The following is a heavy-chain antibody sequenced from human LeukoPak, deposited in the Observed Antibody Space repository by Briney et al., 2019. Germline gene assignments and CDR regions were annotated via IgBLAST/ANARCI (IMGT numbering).Heavy chain of an antibody. CDR2: ISAYNGNT. CDR3: ARILGDFWSLPYDAFDI. CDR1: GYTFTSYG. J-gene: IGHJ3*02. Sequence: ASVKVSCKASGYTFTSYGISWVRQAPGQGLEWMGWISAYNGNTNYAQKLQGRVTMTTDTSTSTAYMELRSLRSDDTAVYYCARILGDFWSLPYDAFDIWGQGTMVTVSS. D-gene: IGHD3-3*01. V-gene: IGHV1-18*01.